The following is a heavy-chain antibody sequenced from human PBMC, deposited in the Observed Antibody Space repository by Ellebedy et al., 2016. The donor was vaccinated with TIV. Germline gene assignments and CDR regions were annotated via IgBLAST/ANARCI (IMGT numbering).Heavy chain of an antibody. J-gene: IGHJ6*02. CDR2: IIPIFGTA. V-gene: IGHV1-69*13. CDR1: GGTFSSYA. D-gene: IGHD3-10*01. CDR3: ARAPGSITMVRGKPVGYYYYGMDV. Sequence: AASVKVSCKASGGTFSSYAISWVRQAPGQGLEWMGGIIPIFGTANYAQKFQGRVTITADESTSTAYMELSSLRSEDTAVYYCARAPGSITMVRGKPVGYYYYGMDVWGQGTTVTVSS.